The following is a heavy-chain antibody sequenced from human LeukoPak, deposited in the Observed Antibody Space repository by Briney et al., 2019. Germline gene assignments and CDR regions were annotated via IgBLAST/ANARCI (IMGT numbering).Heavy chain of an antibody. J-gene: IGHJ5*02. Sequence: PSETLFLTSRISGYSLSRGFFWGWIRQPPGEGLEWVGNIHHDGITYYNPSLKSRVTISLDPSKNQFSLKLTSVAAADTALYHCARVHYYDASDYSTSNWFDPWGQGTLVTVSS. D-gene: IGHD3-22*01. CDR2: IHHDGIT. CDR1: GYSLSRGFF. V-gene: IGHV4-38-2*02. CDR3: ARVHYYDASDYSTSNWFDP.